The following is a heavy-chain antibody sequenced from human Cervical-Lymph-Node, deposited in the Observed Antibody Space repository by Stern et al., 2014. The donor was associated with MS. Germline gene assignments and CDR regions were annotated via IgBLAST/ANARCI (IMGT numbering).Heavy chain of an antibody. Sequence: QVTLRESGPALVQPTQTVTLPCTFSGFSLDRSPTSVNWIRPPPGKALEWLVSIDWEDDKYYSTSLRTRLTSSKDTSKDQVVLTMTDMSPADTATYYCARDSWHVVYFDLWGRGTLVTVSS. CDR2: IDWEDDK. J-gene: IGHJ2*01. CDR3: ARDSWHVVYFDL. D-gene: IGHD3-22*01. V-gene: IGHV2-70*15. CDR1: GFSLDRSPTS.